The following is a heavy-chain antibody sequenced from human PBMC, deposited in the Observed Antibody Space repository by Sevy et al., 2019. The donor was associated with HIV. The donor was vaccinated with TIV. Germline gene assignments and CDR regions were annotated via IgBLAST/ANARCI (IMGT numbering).Heavy chain of an antibody. J-gene: IGHJ4*02. CDR1: GFTFSSYA. V-gene: IGHV3-23*01. CDR3: ARAGIGSGSYYSNY. CDR2: ISGSGGST. Sequence: GGSLRLSCAASGFTFSSYAMSWVRQAPGKGLEWVSAISGSGGSTYYADSVKGRFTISRDNSKNTLYLQMNSLRAEDTAVYYCARAGIGSGSYYSNYWGQGTLVTVSS. D-gene: IGHD1-26*01.